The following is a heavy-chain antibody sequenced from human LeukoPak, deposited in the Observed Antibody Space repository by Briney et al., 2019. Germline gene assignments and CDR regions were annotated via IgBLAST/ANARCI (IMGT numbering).Heavy chain of an antibody. CDR1: GFTLSSYG. Sequence: SGGSLRLPCAASGFTLSSYGMHWARQAPGKGLEWVAVISYAGSNKYYVDSVKGRFTISRDNSKNTLYLQMNSLRAEDTAVYYCAKDSLRWSYFYYGMDVWGQGTTVTVSS. J-gene: IGHJ6*02. CDR3: AKDSLRWSYFYYGMDV. D-gene: IGHD4-23*01. CDR2: ISYAGSNK. V-gene: IGHV3-30*18.